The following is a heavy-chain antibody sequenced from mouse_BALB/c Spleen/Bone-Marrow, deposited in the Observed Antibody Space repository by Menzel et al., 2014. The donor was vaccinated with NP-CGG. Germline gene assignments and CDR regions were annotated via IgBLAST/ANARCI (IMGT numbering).Heavy chain of an antibody. D-gene: IGHD2-1*01. Sequence: QVQLQQSGPELVRPGVSMKTSCKGSGYTFTDYAMHWVKQSHAKSLEWIGVISSYSGNTNYNQNFKGKATMTVDKSSSTAYLELARLTSEDSAIYYCASPIYYGNYEGFAYWGQGTLVTVSA. CDR1: GYTFTDYA. V-gene: IGHV1-67*01. CDR3: ASPIYYGNYEGFAY. CDR2: ISSYSGNT. J-gene: IGHJ3*01.